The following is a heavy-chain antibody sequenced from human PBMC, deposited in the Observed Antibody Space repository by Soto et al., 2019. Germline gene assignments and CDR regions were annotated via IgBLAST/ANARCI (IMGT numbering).Heavy chain of an antibody. Sequence: EVQLVESGGGLDQPGGSLRLSCAASGFTFSSYWMHWVRQAPGKGLVWVSRINSDGSSTSYADSVKGRFTISRDNAKNTLYLQMNSLRAEDTAVYYCARLPSPEDHYYYYYYMDVWGKGTTVTVSS. CDR3: ARLPSPEDHYYYYYYMDV. J-gene: IGHJ6*03. CDR1: GFTFSSYW. V-gene: IGHV3-74*01. CDR2: INSDGSST.